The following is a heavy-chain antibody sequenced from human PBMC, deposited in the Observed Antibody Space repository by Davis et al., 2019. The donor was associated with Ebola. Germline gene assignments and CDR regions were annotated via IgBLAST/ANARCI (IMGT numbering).Heavy chain of an antibody. CDR2: IYSGGST. CDR1: GLFVSNNY. Sequence: PGGSLRLSCAASGLFVSNNYMNWVRQAPGKGLEWVSVIYSGGSTYYADSVKGRFTISRDNSKNTLYLQMNSLRAEDTAVYYCARAKYDFWSGHIDYWGQGTLVTVSS. D-gene: IGHD3-3*01. J-gene: IGHJ4*02. V-gene: IGHV3-66*01. CDR3: ARAKYDFWSGHIDY.